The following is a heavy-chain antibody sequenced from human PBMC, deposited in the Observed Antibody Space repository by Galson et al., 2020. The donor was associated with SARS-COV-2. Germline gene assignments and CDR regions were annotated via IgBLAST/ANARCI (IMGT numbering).Heavy chain of an antibody. CDR3: ARDQDGYNDF. J-gene: IGHJ4*02. V-gene: IGHV3-7*01. CDR2: IKQDGSDR. D-gene: IGHD5-12*01. Sequence: GESLKISCAVSGFTFSGYWMSWVRQAPGKGLEWVANIKQDGSDRYYLDSVKGRFTIYSDHAKNSLFLQMNSLRAEDTAVYYCARDQDGYNDFWGQGTLVTVSS. CDR1: GFTFSGYW.